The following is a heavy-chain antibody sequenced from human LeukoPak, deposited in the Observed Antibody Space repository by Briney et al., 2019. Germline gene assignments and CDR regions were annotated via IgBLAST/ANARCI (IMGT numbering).Heavy chain of an antibody. V-gene: IGHV1-18*01. J-gene: IGHJ4*02. CDR2: ISAYNGNT. Sequence: ASVKVSCKASGYTFTSYGISWVRQAPGQGLEWMGWISAYNGNTNYAQKLQGRVTMTTDTSTSTAYMELSRLRSDDTAVYYCARDIVGATPDYWGQGTLVTVSS. D-gene: IGHD1-26*01. CDR1: GYTFTSYG. CDR3: ARDIVGATPDY.